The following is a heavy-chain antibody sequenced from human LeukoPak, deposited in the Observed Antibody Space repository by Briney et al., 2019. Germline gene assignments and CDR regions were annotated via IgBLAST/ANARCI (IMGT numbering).Heavy chain of an antibody. V-gene: IGHV3-74*01. CDR2: INSDGS. Sequence: GGSLRLSCAASGFTFSSYWMHWVRQAPGKGLVWVSRINSDGSSYADSVKGRFTISRDNAKNTLYLQMNSLGVEDTAVYYCARGPDWEWGQGTLVTVSS. CDR3: ARGPDWE. CDR1: GFTFSSYW. D-gene: IGHD1-26*01. J-gene: IGHJ4*02.